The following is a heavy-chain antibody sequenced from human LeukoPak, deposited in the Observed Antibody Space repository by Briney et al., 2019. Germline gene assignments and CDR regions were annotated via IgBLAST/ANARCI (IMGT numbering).Heavy chain of an antibody. CDR2: IYPGDSDT. J-gene: IGHJ4*02. CDR3: ARLTYYYDSSGSRYFDY. V-gene: IGHV5-51*01. Sequence: GESLKISCKGSGYSFTSYWIGCVRQMPGKGLEWMGIIYPGDSDTRYSPSFQGQVTISADKSISTAYLQWSSLKASDTAMYYCARLTYYYDSSGSRYFDYWGQGTLVTVSS. CDR1: GYSFTSYW. D-gene: IGHD3-22*01.